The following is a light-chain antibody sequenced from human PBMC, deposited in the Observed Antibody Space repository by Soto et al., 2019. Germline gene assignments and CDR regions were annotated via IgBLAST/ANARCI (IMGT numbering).Light chain of an antibody. Sequence: QSVLTQPHSVSESPGQSVTISCTGTSRDVGGYSYVSWYQQHPGKAPQLIIYDVTERPSGVPDLLSGSKSGNTASLAISGLQSEDEADYYCCSYTGSYSYVFGIGTKVTVL. J-gene: IGLJ1*01. CDR1: SRDVGGYSY. CDR2: DVT. CDR3: CSYTGSYSYV. V-gene: IGLV2-11*01.